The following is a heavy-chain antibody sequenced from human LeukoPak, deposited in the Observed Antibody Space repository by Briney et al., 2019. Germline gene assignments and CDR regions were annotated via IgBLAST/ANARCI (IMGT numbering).Heavy chain of an antibody. V-gene: IGHV3-30-3*01. CDR3: ARDNYSSSWYKGEFVY. CDR1: GFTFSSYA. J-gene: IGHJ4*02. D-gene: IGHD6-13*01. CDR2: ISCDGSNK. Sequence: PGGSLRLSCGASGFTFSSYAMHWVRQAPGKGLEWVALISCDGSNKYYADSVKGRFTISRDNSKNTLFLQMNSLRAEDTAVYFCARDNYSSSWYKGEFVYWGQGTLVTVSS.